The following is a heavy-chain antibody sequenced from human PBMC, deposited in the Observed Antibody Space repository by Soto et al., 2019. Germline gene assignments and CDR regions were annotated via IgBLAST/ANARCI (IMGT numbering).Heavy chain of an antibody. J-gene: IGHJ4*02. CDR2: IYWDDDK. Sequence: QITLKESGPTLVKPTQTLTLTCTFSGFSLSTSGVGVGWIRQPPGKALEWLALIYWDDDKRYSPSLKSRLTITKATSKNQVVITMTNMAPVDTATYYGAHRDGGGPFDYWGQGTLVTVSS. D-gene: IGHD2-15*01. V-gene: IGHV2-5*02. CDR1: GFSLSTSGVG. CDR3: AHRDGGGPFDY.